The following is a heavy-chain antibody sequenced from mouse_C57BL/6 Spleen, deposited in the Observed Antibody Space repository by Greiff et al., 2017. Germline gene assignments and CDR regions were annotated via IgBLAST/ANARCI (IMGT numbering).Heavy chain of an antibody. CDR1: GFNIKNTY. CDR2: IDPANGNT. J-gene: IGHJ2*01. CDR3: AIPLTTVDRGYFDY. D-gene: IGHD1-1*01. Sequence: VQLQQSVAELVRPGASVKLSCTASGFNIKNTYMHWVKQRPEQGLEWIGRIDPANGNTKYAPKFQGKATITADTSSNTAYLQLISLTSEDTAIYYCAIPLTTVDRGYFDYWGQGTTLTVSS. V-gene: IGHV14-3*01.